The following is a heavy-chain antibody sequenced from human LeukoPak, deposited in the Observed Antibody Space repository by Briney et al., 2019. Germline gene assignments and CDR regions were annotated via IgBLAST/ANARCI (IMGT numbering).Heavy chain of an antibody. CDR1: GFTFSSYT. CDR2: ISTSISYT. V-gene: IGHV3-21*01. J-gene: IGHJ4*02. CDR3: TTRIAVATTDFDY. Sequence: PGGSLRLSCAASGFTFSSYTMNWVRQAPGKGLEWVSSISTSISYTYYADSVKGRFTISRDNAENSLYLQMNSLRAEDTAVYYCTTRIAVATTDFDYWGQGTLVTVSS. D-gene: IGHD6-19*01.